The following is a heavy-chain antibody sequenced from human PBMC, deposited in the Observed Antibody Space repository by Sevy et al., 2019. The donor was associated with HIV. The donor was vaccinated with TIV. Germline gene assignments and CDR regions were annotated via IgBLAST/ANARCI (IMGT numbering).Heavy chain of an antibody. D-gene: IGHD3-22*01. CDR3: ARDRNYYDSSGYITSYHYYYGMDV. V-gene: IGHV4-31*11. CDR1: GGSINNGGYY. CDR2: IYYSGST. Sequence: SETLSLTCAVSGGSINNGGYYWTWIRQHPGKGLEWIGSIYYSGSTYYNPSLKSRLNISIDTSKNHFALHLKSVTVAEAAVYFCARDRNYYDSSGYITSYHYYYGMDVWGQGTTVTVSS. J-gene: IGHJ6*02.